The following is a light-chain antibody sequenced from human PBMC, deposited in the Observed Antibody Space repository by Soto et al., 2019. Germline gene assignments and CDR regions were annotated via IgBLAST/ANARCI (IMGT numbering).Light chain of an antibody. CDR2: EVT. J-gene: IGLJ1*01. CDR3: SSYTSSITYV. CDR1: SSDVGGYNY. V-gene: IGLV2-14*01. Sequence: QSVLTQPASVSGSPGQSITISCTGTSSDVGGYNYVSRYQQHPGKAPKLMIYEVTNRPSGVSNRFSGSKSGNTASLTISGLQADDEADYYCSSYTSSITYVFGTGTKVTVL.